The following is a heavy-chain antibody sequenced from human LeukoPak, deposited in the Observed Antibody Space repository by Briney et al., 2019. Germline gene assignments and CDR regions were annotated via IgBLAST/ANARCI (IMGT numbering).Heavy chain of an antibody. Sequence: SETLSLTCTVSGGSISSYYWSWIRQPPGKGLEWIGYIYYSGGTNYNPSLKSRVTISVDTSKNQFSLKLSSVTAADTAVYYCARAVPYSSSWYANNWFDPWGQGTLVTVSS. CDR1: GGSISSYY. CDR2: IYYSGGT. D-gene: IGHD6-13*01. CDR3: ARAVPYSSSWYANNWFDP. J-gene: IGHJ5*02. V-gene: IGHV4-59*08.